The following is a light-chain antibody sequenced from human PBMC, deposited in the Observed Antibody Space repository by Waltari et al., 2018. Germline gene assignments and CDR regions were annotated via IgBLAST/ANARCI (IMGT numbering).Light chain of an antibody. V-gene: IGKV3-11*01. Sequence: VLTQSPATLSLSAGERATLSCRASQSVFNYLAWYQQKRGQAPRLLIYDTSKTATGIPARFSGSGSGTDFTLTISNLEADDFALYYCQQGSILPLTFGGGTK. CDR3: QQGSILPLT. J-gene: IGKJ4*01. CDR1: QSVFNY. CDR2: DTS.